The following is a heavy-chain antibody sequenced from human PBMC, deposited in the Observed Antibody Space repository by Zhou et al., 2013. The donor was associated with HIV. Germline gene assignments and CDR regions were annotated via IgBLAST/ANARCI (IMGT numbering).Heavy chain of an antibody. CDR1: GGTFRTFG. D-gene: IGHD3-16*01. CDR2: IIPIFGTA. V-gene: IGHV1-69*05. J-gene: IGHJ4*02. Sequence: QVRLVQSGAELKKPGSSVKVSCKASGGTFRTFGISWVRQAPGQGLEWMGGIIPIFGTANYAQKFQGRVSLTQDASSDTAYMSMTSLTSDDTAVYYCATIPHLSGGTVDMTAIGGGDYWGRGTPVTVSS. CDR3: ATIPHLSGGTVDMTAIGGGDY.